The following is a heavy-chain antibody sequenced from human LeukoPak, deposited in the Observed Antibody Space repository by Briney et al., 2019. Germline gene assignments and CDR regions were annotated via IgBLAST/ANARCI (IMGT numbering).Heavy chain of an antibody. CDR1: GASITTHS. CDR2: IFYTGST. D-gene: IGHD3-16*01. V-gene: IGHV4-59*11. CDR3: VFGANREYRFDH. J-gene: IGHJ4*02. Sequence: SETLSLTCTVSGASITTHSWSWIRQPPGKGPEWIGCIFYTGSTNYNPSLKGRVTISPDTSKNQFSLKLSAVAAADTAVYYCVFGANREYRFDHLSPGT.